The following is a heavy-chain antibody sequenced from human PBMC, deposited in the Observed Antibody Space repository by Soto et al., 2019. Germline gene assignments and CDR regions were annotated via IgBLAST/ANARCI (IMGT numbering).Heavy chain of an antibody. D-gene: IGHD3-10*01. CDR2: IYWDDDK. Sequence: SGPTLVNPTQTLTLTCTFSGFSLSTSGVGVGWIRQPPGKALEWLALIYWDDDKRYSPSLKSRLTITKDTSKNQVVLTMTNMDPVDTATYYCAHSGEYYYGSGSYNLSFDYWGQGTLVTVYS. CDR1: GFSLSTSGVG. CDR3: AHSGEYYYGSGSYNLSFDY. J-gene: IGHJ4*02. V-gene: IGHV2-5*02.